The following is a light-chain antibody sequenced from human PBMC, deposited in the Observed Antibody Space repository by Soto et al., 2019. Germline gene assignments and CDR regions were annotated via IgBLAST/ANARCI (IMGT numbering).Light chain of an antibody. J-gene: IGKJ1*01. V-gene: IGKV3-20*01. CDR3: QQYGRSPQT. CDR2: GAF. Sequence: VLTQSPGTLSLSPGERGTLSCRASQSVSSSYLARYQQKPGQAPRLLIYGAFSRATGIPDTFSGSGSGTDLTRTRSRLEPEDGAVYYCQQYGRSPQTFGQVTKVDI. CDR1: QSVSSSY.